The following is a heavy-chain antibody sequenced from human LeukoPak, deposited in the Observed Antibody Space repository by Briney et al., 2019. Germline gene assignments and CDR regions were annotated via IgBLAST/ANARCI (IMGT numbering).Heavy chain of an antibody. D-gene: IGHD3-3*01. Sequence: SETLSLTCTVSGGSISSYYWNWIRQPPGKGLELIGSLFSTGSATLNPSLKSRVTMSLDTSKSQFSLKLSSVTAEDSAVYYCARFKSGGFSYFDSWGQGTLVAVSS. CDR3: ARFKSGGFSYFDS. CDR1: GGSISSYY. V-gene: IGHV4-4*07. CDR2: LFSTGSA. J-gene: IGHJ4*02.